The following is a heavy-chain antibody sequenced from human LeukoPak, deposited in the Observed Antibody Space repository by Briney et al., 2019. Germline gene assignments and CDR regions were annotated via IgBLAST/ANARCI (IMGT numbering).Heavy chain of an antibody. D-gene: IGHD1-26*01. J-gene: IGHJ4*02. CDR1: GYTFTSYG. V-gene: IGHV1-18*01. CDR2: ISAYNGNT. Sequence: ASVKVSCKASGYTFTSYGISWVRQAPGQGLEWMGWISAYNGNTNYAQKFQGRVTMTRDTSISTAYMELSRLRSDDTAVYYCARDRFSGGSYYEALYWGQGTLVTVSS. CDR3: ARDRFSGGSYYEALY.